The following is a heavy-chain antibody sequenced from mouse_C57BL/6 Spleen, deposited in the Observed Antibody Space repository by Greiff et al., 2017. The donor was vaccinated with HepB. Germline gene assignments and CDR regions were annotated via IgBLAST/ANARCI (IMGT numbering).Heavy chain of an antibody. Sequence: EVNVVESGGGLVQPKGSLKLSCAASGFSFNTYAMNWVRQAPGKGLEWVARIRSKSNNYATYYADSVKDRFTISRDDSESMLYLQMNNLKTEDTAMYYCVRHGDYGGFDYWGQGTTLTVSS. D-gene: IGHD2-4*01. V-gene: IGHV10-1*01. CDR2: IRSKSNNYAT. CDR1: GFSFNTYA. J-gene: IGHJ2*01. CDR3: VRHGDYGGFDY.